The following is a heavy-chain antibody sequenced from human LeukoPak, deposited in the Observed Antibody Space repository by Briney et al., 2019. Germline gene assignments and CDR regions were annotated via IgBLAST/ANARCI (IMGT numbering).Heavy chain of an antibody. CDR3: ARDERSAAAGSAYYLDS. D-gene: IGHD6-13*01. J-gene: IGHJ4*02. Sequence: ASVKVSCKASGYSFTNCGIRGLRQAPGQGLEWMGWISGFNGNANFAPKLQDRVTLTTDASTSTAYMELRSLRSDDTAVYYCARDERSAAAGSAYYLDSWGQGTLVTVSS. CDR2: ISGFNGNA. V-gene: IGHV1-18*01. CDR1: GYSFTNCG.